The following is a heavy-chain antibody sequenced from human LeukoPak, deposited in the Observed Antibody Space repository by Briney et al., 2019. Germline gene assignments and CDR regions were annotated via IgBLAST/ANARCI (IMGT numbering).Heavy chain of an antibody. Sequence: SVKVSCKASGGTFSSYAISWVRQAPGQGLEWMGRIIPILGIANYAQKFQGRVTITADKSTSTAYMELSSLRSEDTAVYYCARGGTTTVVTPTFDYWGQGTLVTVSS. V-gene: IGHV1-69*04. CDR3: ARGGTTTVVTPTFDY. J-gene: IGHJ4*02. CDR1: GGTFSSYA. CDR2: IIPILGIA. D-gene: IGHD4-23*01.